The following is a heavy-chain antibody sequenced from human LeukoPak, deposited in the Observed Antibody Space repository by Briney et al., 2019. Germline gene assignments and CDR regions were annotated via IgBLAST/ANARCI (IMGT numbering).Heavy chain of an antibody. V-gene: IGHV4-59*01. CDR3: ARARLRWSEGAFDI. J-gene: IGHJ3*02. CDR1: GGSISGYY. Sequence: SETLSLTCTVSGGSISGYYWSWIRQPPGKGLEWIGYVYNSGSTRYNPSLKSRVTISVDTSKNQFSLKLSSVTAADTAVYYCARARLRWSEGAFDIWGQGTMVTVSS. D-gene: IGHD4-23*01. CDR2: VYNSGST.